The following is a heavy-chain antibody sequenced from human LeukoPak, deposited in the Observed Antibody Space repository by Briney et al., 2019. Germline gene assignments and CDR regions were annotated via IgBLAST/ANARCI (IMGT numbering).Heavy chain of an antibody. CDR2: ISAYNGNT. CDR1: GYTFTSYG. Sequence: ASVKVSCKASGYTFTSYGISWVRQAPGQGLEWMGWISAYNGNTNYAQKLQGRVTMTTDTSTSTAYMELRSLRSDDTAVYYCARDLGTYDFWSGYYYSSRESDPWGQGTLVTVSS. J-gene: IGHJ5*02. CDR3: ARDLGTYDFWSGYYYSSRESDP. D-gene: IGHD3-3*01. V-gene: IGHV1-18*01.